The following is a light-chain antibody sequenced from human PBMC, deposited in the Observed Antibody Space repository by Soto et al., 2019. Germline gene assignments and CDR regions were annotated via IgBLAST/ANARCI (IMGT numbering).Light chain of an antibody. CDR3: SSYTSSSTLSTYV. V-gene: IGLV2-14*03. CDR1: SSDVGGYNY. CDR2: DVS. J-gene: IGLJ1*01. Sequence: QSALTQPASVSGSPGQSITISCTGTSSDVGGYNYVSWYQHHPGKAPKLMIYDVSNRPSGVSNRFSGSKSGNTASLIISGLQAEDEGDYYCSSYTSSSTLSTYVFGTGTKLTVL.